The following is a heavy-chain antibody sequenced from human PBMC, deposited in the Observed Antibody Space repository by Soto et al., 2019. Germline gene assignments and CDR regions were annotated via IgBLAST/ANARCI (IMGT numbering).Heavy chain of an antibody. J-gene: IGHJ6*02. CDR3: AKAAVATIVYYYGMDV. CDR2: ISWDGGST. CDR1: GFTFDDYT. D-gene: IGHD5-12*01. V-gene: IGHV3-43*01. Sequence: SLRLSCAASGFTFDDYTMHWVRQAPGKGLEWVSLISWDGGSTYYADSVKGRFTISRDNSKNSLYLQMNSLRTEDTALYYCAKAAVATIVYYYGMDVWGQGTTVTVSS.